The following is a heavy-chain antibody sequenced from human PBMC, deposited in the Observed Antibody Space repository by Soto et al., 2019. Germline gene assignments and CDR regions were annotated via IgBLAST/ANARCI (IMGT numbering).Heavy chain of an antibody. V-gene: IGHV1-69*06. CDR3: ARASTLTVHCGSVSCPRMDV. J-gene: IGHJ6*02. CDR1: GGTFSSYA. Sequence: QVQLVQSGAEVKKPGSPVKVSCKASGGTFSSYAISWVRQAPGQGLEWMGGILPIFGTANYARKFQGRVTITADRSTSTAHMELSSLRSEDTAVYYCARASTLTVHCGSVSCPRMDVWGQGTTVTVSS. CDR2: ILPIFGTA. D-gene: IGHD2-2*01.